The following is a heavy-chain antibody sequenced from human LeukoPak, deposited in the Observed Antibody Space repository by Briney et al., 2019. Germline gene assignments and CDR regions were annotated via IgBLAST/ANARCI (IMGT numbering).Heavy chain of an antibody. CDR1: GFTFSNYA. CDR2: VTSSARTT. J-gene: IGHJ4*02. Sequence: GGSLRLSCTASGFTFSNYAMSWVRQAPGKGLEWVSTVTSSARTTYYADSVKGRFAISRDNSKNTLYLQMNSLRAEDTAVYYCAKAQVGPAYYFDYWGQGTLVTVSS. V-gene: IGHV3-23*01. CDR3: AKAQVGPAYYFDY.